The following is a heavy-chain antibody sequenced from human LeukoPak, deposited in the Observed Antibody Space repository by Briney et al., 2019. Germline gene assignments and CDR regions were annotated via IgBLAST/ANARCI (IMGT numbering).Heavy chain of an antibody. D-gene: IGHD6-13*01. Sequence: GGSLRLSCAASGFTFSSYWMSWVRQAPGKGLEGVANLKQDGSETYYVDSVKGRFTISRDKATTSLCLPMSSLRAEHTAMYYCVRDLGGYSSNWEWGQGSLVTVSS. CDR3: VRDLGGYSSNWE. V-gene: IGHV3-7*04. CDR1: GFTFSSYW. J-gene: IGHJ1*01. CDR2: LKQDGSET.